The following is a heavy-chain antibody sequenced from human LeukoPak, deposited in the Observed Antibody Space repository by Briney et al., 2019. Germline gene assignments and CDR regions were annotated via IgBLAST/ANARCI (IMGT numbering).Heavy chain of an antibody. CDR2: IYPGDSDT. CDR3: ARQLIVVVPTAIGGSGYYYALDV. J-gene: IGHJ6*02. Sequence: GESLKISCNGSGYSFTSHWIVWVRQLPGKGLEWMGIIYPGDSDTRYSPSFQGQVTISADKSISTAYLQWSSLKASDTAMYYCARQLIVVVPTAIGGSGYYYALDVWGQGTTVTVSS. CDR1: GYSFTSHW. D-gene: IGHD2-2*02. V-gene: IGHV5-51*01.